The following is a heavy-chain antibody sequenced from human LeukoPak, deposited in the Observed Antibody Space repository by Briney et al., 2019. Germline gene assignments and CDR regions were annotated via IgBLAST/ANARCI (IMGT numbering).Heavy chain of an antibody. CDR3: AKRSRRLTIVRGVPREDV. J-gene: IGHJ6*02. D-gene: IGHD3-10*01. V-gene: IGHV3-64*04. Sequence: PGGSLRLSCSASGFTFSSYAMQWVRQAPGKGLEYVSAITSNGGSTYYADSVKGRFTISRDNSKNTPYLQMNSLRAEDTAVYYCAKRSRRLTIVRGVPREDVWGQGTTVTVSS. CDR2: ITSNGGST. CDR1: GFTFSSYA.